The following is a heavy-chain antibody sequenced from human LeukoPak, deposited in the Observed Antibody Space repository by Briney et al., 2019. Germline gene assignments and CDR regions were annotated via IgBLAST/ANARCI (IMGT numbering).Heavy chain of an antibody. V-gene: IGHV3-23*01. CDR2: ISGSGGNT. CDR3: AKITVRGVIIGHFDY. CDR1: GFTFSSYA. Sequence: GSLRLSCAASGFTFSSYAMSWVRQAPGKGLEWVSAISGSGGNTYYADSVKGRLTISRDNSKNRLYLQMNSLRAEDTAVHYCAKITVRGVIIGHFDYWGQGTLVTVSS. D-gene: IGHD3-10*01. J-gene: IGHJ4*02.